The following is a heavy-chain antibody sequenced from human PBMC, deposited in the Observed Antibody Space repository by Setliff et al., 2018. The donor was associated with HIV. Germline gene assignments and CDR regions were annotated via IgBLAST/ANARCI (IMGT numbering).Heavy chain of an antibody. CDR3: VRDDYGCNGKGFDY. CDR2: ITYSGSA. Sequence: PSETLSLTCTVSGGSISSDDYYWNWIRQPPGKGLEWIGYITYSGSAYYNPSLKSRVTISIDTSNNQISLRLSSVTAADTAMYYCVRDDYGCNGKGFDYWGPGTLVTVSS. V-gene: IGHV4-30-4*08. CDR1: GGSISSDDYY. J-gene: IGHJ4*02. D-gene: IGHD4-17*01.